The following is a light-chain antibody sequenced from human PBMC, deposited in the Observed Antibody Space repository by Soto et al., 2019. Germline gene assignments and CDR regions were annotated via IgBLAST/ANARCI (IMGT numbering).Light chain of an antibody. CDR3: QQYGSSPLS. V-gene: IGKV3-20*01. Sequence: EIVLTQSPGTLSLSPGERATLSCRASQSVSSSFLGWYQQKPGQAPRLLIYGASSRATGIPDRFSGSGSGTDFTLTSSILEPEDFEVYYCQQYGSSPLSFGGGTKVEIK. CDR1: QSVSSSF. CDR2: GAS. J-gene: IGKJ4*01.